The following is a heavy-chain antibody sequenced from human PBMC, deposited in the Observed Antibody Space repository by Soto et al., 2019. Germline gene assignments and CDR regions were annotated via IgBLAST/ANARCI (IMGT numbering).Heavy chain of an antibody. Sequence: QVQLVQSGAEVKKPGASVKVSCKASGYTFTSYDINWVRQATGQGLEWMGWMNPNSGNTGYAQKFQGRVTMTRNTSISTAYMELSSLRSEDTAVYYCARVAATLYYYYYYGMDVWGQGTTVTVSS. D-gene: IGHD2-15*01. CDR1: GYTFTSYD. V-gene: IGHV1-8*01. CDR3: ARVAATLYYYYYYGMDV. J-gene: IGHJ6*02. CDR2: MNPNSGNT.